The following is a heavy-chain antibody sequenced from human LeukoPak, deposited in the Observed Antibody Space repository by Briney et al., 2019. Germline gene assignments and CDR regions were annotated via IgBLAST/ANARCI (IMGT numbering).Heavy chain of an antibody. CDR1: GGSFSGYY. V-gene: IGHV4-34*01. Sequence: TSETLSLTCAVYGGSFSGYYWSWIRQPPGKGLEWIGENNHSGNTNYNPSLKSRVTISVDTSKNQFSLKLSSVTAADTAVYYCARRLGGYYYGSGSYYSPRFDPWGQGTLVTVSS. J-gene: IGHJ5*02. CDR2: NNHSGNT. D-gene: IGHD3-10*01. CDR3: ARRLGGYYYGSGSYYSPRFDP.